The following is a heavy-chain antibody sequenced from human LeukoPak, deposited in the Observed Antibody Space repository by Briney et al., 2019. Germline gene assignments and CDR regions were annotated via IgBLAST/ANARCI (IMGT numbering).Heavy chain of an antibody. Sequence: ASVKVSCKASGGTFSSYAISWVRQAPGQGLEWMGGIIPISGTANYAQKFQGRVTITADESTSTAYMELSSLRSEDTAVYYCARDQESAGVFDYWGQGTLVTVSS. J-gene: IGHJ4*02. CDR1: GGTFSSYA. CDR3: ARDQESAGVFDY. CDR2: IIPISGTA. V-gene: IGHV1-69*13. D-gene: IGHD7-27*01.